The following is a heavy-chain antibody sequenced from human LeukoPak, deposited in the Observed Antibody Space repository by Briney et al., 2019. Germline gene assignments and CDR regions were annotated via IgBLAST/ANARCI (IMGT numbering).Heavy chain of an antibody. V-gene: IGHV3-48*01. CDR2: ISSSSSTI. CDR1: GFTFSSYS. Sequence: GGSLRLSCAASGFTFSSYSMNWVRQAPGKGLEWVSYISSSSSTIYYADSVKGRFTISRDNAKNSLYLQMNSLRAGDTAVYYCARENYASGGYGDYWGQGTLVTVSS. D-gene: IGHD3-10*01. CDR3: ARENYASGGYGDY. J-gene: IGHJ4*02.